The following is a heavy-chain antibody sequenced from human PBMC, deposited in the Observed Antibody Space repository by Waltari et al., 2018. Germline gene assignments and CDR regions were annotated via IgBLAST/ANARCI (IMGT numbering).Heavy chain of an antibody. D-gene: IGHD2-2*01. Sequence: EVQLVQSGAEVKKPGATVKISCKASGYTFTDYYMPWLQQAPGTGLEWMGRVDHEDGETIYAEKFQGRVTITAYTSTDTAYMELSSLRSEDTAVYYCATDSRWGNWFDPWGQGTMVTVSS. CDR3: ATDSRWGNWFDP. CDR1: GYTFTDYY. J-gene: IGHJ5*02. V-gene: IGHV1-69-2*01. CDR2: VDHEDGET.